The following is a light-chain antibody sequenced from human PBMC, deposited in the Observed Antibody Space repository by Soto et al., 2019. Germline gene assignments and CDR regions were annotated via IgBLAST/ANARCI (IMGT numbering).Light chain of an antibody. CDR3: QSYDNTLGAGV. CDR2: VNS. J-gene: IGLJ1*01. V-gene: IGLV1-40*01. Sequence: QSVLTQPPSVSGAPGQRVTISCTRSTSNIGAGYDVHWYQQLPETAPKLLIYVNSNRPSGVPDRFSGFKSGTSASLAITGLQAEDEADYYCQSYDNTLGAGVFGTGTKLTVL. CDR1: TSNIGAGYD.